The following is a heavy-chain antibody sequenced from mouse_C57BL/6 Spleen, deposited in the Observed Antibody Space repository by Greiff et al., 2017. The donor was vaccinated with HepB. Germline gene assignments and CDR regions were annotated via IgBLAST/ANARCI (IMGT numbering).Heavy chain of an antibody. D-gene: IGHD1-1*01. CDR1: GYSITSGYY. CDR3: AREGITTVVAKNWYFDV. V-gene: IGHV3-6*01. CDR2: ISYDGSN. Sequence: EVQLQESGPGLVKPSQSLSLTCSVTGYSITSGYYWNWIRQFPGNKLEWMGYISYDGSNNYNPSLKNRISITRDTSKNQFFLKLNSVTTEDTATYYCAREGITTVVAKNWYFDVWDTGTTVTVSS. J-gene: IGHJ1*03.